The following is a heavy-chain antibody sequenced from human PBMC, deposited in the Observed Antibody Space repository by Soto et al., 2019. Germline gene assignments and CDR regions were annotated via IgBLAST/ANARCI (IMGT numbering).Heavy chain of an antibody. CDR3: ARVGYSSGRLPDY. CDR1: GFTFSSYS. Sequence: EVLLVESGGGLVKPGGSLRLSCAASGFTFSSYSMMWVRQAPGKGLEWVSLLSSSSSYIYFADSLKGRFTISRDNAKNSLYLQMNSLRAEDTAVYYCARVGYSSGRLPDYWGQGTLVTVSS. CDR2: LSSSSSYI. D-gene: IGHD6-19*01. J-gene: IGHJ4*02. V-gene: IGHV3-21*01.